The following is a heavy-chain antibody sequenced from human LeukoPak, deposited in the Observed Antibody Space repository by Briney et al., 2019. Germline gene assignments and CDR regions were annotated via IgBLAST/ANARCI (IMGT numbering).Heavy chain of an antibody. J-gene: IGHJ4*02. CDR3: ARASYDSSGYFYN. V-gene: IGHV3-48*02. D-gene: IGHD3-22*01. CDR1: GFTFSDYN. CDR2: ISSGSSTR. Sequence: PGGSLTLSCAPSGFTFSDYNMNWVRQAPGKGLEWLSYISSGSSTRYYADSVKGRFTISRDNAKNSLFLQMNSLRDEDTAVYDCARASYDSSGYFYNWGQGTLVTVSS.